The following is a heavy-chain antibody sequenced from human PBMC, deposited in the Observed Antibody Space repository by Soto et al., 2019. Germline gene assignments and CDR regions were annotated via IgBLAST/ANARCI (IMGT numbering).Heavy chain of an antibody. V-gene: IGHV4-61*01. CDR3: ARVRQLAHDS. CDR1: GGSVSIDSYY. Sequence: QVQLQESGPGLVRPSETLSLTCTVSGGSVSIDSYYWSWIRQSPGKGLEWIGYIDYSGSTRNNPAFESRVTISVDTSKNQFSLKLNSLTAADTAVYFCARVRQLAHDSWGQGTLVTVSS. CDR2: IDYSGST. D-gene: IGHD6-6*01. J-gene: IGHJ5*01.